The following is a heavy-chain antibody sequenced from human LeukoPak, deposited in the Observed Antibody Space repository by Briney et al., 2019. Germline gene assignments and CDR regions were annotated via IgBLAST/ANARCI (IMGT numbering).Heavy chain of an antibody. V-gene: IGHV4-34*01. CDR3: ARGSSFDGYCSAGACDAGYYDS. D-gene: IGHD2-15*01. J-gene: IGHJ4*02. CDR2: INHRGRS. CDR1: GESLSAYF. Sequence: SETLSLTCAVYGESLSAYFWNWIRHAPGKPLEYIGEINHRGRSHYNPSLKTRVTLSVDTSKNQFSLKLTSVTAADTAVYFCARGSSFDGYCSAGACDAGYYDSWGQGTPVTVSS.